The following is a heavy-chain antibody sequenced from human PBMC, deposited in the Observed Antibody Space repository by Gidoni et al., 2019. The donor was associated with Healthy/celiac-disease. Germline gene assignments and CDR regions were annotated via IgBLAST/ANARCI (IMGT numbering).Heavy chain of an antibody. Sequence: EVQLVESGGGLIQPGGSLRLYCAASGFTVSSNYMSWVRQAPGKGLECVSVIYSGGSTYYADSVKGRFTISRDNSKNTLYLQMNSLRAEDTAVYYCARALGYCSGGSCYLDAFDIWGQGTMVTVSS. CDR3: ARALGYCSGGSCYLDAFDI. CDR2: IYSGGST. CDR1: GFTVSSNY. J-gene: IGHJ3*02. V-gene: IGHV3-53*01. D-gene: IGHD2-15*01.